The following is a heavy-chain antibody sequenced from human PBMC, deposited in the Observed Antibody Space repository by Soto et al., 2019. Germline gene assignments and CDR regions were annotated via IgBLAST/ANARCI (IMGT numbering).Heavy chain of an antibody. CDR3: ATGMTYSSGWYCAFDI. D-gene: IGHD6-19*01. CDR2: FDPEDGET. Sequence: ASVKVSGKVSGYTLTELSMHWVRQAPGKGLEWMGGFDPEDGETIYAQKFQGRVTMTEDTSTDTAYMELSSLRSEDTAVYYCATGMTYSSGWYCAFDIWGQGTMVTVSS. V-gene: IGHV1-24*01. J-gene: IGHJ3*02. CDR1: GYTLTELS.